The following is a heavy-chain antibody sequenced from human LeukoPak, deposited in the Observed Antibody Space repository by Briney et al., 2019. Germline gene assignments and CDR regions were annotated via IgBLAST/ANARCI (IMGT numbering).Heavy chain of an antibody. CDR1: GSTFSSYE. CDR2: ISSSGSTI. Sequence: GGSLRLSCAASGSTFSSYEMNWVRQAPGKGLEWVSYISSSGSTIYYADSVKGRFTISRDNAKNSLYLQMNSLRAEDTAVYYCARDRMYYYDSSGYYYYYYYGMDVWGQGTTVTVSS. D-gene: IGHD3-22*01. CDR3: ARDRMYYYDSSGYYYYYYYGMDV. J-gene: IGHJ6*02. V-gene: IGHV3-48*03.